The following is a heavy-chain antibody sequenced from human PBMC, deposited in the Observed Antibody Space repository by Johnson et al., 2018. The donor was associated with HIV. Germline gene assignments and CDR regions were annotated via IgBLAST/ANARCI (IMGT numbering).Heavy chain of an antibody. Sequence: VQLVESGGGLVQPGGSLRLSCAASGFTVSSYYMSWVRQAPGKGLEWVANIKQDGSEKYYVDSVKGRFTISRDNAKSSLYLQMNSLRAEDTAVYYCARLQSGVADDAFDIWGQGTTVTVSS. CDR1: GFTVSSYY. CDR3: ARLQSGVADDAFDI. CDR2: IKQDGSEK. V-gene: IGHV3-7*05. J-gene: IGHJ3*02. D-gene: IGHD2-15*01.